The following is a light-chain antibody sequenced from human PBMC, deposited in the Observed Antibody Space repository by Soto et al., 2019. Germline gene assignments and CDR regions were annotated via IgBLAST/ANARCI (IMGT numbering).Light chain of an antibody. CDR2: DNY. Sequence: QSVLTQPPSVSAAPGQKVSISCSGTTSNIGHNYVSWFQQLPGTAPKLLIYDNYKRPSGIPDRFSASKSGTSATLDITGLQAGDEADYYCDTWDDSLDAVVFGGGTKLTVL. CDR3: DTWDDSLDAVV. CDR1: TSNIGHNY. V-gene: IGLV1-51*01. J-gene: IGLJ2*01.